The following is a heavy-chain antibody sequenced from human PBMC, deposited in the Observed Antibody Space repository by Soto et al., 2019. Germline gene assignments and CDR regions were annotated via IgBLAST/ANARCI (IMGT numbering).Heavy chain of an antibody. Sequence: EVQLVESGGGLVQPGGSLRLSCAASEFTFSGHSVHWVRQAPGKGLVWVAGIGKVGTDSTNADSVKGRFTSSRDNAKNTLHLQMNSLRAEDTAVYYCVRVWSGPDVWDKGTTVTVS. CDR2: IGKVGTDS. CDR1: EFTFSGHS. V-gene: IGHV3-74*02. CDR3: VRVWSGPDV. D-gene: IGHD3-10*01. J-gene: IGHJ6*03.